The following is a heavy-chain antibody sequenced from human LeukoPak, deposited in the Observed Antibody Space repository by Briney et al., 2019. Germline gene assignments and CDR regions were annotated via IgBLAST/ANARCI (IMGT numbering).Heavy chain of an antibody. CDR2: IIPILGIA. D-gene: IGHD2-2*01. V-gene: IGHV1-69*04. Sequence: ASVKVSCKASGGTFSSYAISWVRQAPGQGLEWMGRIIPILGIANYAQKLQGRVTMTTDTSTSTAYMELRSLRSDDTAVYYCARDFSSTSSDAFDIWGQGTMVTVSS. CDR3: ARDFSSTSSDAFDI. CDR1: GGTFSSYA. J-gene: IGHJ3*02.